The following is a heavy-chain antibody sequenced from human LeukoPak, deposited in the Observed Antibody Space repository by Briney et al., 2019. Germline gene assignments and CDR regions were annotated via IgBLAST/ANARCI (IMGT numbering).Heavy chain of an antibody. CDR1: GFTFSSYS. J-gene: IGHJ4*02. CDR2: ISSTSSII. D-gene: IGHD3-22*01. CDR3: ARTLGSYDSSDYYGNFDY. V-gene: IGHV3-48*04. Sequence: GGSLRLSCAASGFTFSSYSMNWVRQAPGKGLEWVSYISSTSSIIYDADSVKGRFTISRDNAKNSLYLQMNSLRAEDTAVCYCARTLGSYDSSDYYGNFDYWGQGTLVTVSS.